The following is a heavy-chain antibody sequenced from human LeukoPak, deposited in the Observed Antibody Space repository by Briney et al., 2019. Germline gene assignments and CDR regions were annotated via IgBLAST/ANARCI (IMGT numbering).Heavy chain of an antibody. J-gene: IGHJ4*02. V-gene: IGHV3-15*07. D-gene: IGHD2-2*02. CDR2: IRSKADNGTA. CDR3: TTRGYCSGAGCYSDY. Sequence: GSLRLSCGASGLSFRSAWMNWVRQAPGKGLEWVGRIRSKADNGTAEYAALVKGRFTISRDDSKKMLYLQMNSLEVNDTAVYYCTTRGYCSGAGCYSDYWGQGTLVTVSS. CDR1: GLSFRSAW.